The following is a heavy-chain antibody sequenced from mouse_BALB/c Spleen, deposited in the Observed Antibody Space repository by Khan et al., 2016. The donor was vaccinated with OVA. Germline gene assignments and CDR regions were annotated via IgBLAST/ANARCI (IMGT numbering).Heavy chain of an antibody. CDR1: GYTFTNYT. CDR3: VRDGAYHRSDGWFAY. J-gene: IGHJ3*01. V-gene: IGHV1-4*01. Sequence: VELVESGAELARPGASVKMSCKASGYTFTNYTIHWIKKRPGQGLEWIGYINPSNGYTNYNQKFKDKATLTTDKSSTTAYLQLSSLTSDDSAVYNCVRDGAYHRSDGWFAYWGQGTLVTVSA. D-gene: IGHD2-14*01. CDR2: INPSNGYT.